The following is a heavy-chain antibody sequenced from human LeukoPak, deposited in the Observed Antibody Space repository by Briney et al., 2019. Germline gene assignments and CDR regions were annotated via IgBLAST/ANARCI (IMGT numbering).Heavy chain of an antibody. CDR3: ASTRRGAAALDY. CDR1: GGSISSYY. Sequence: SETLSLTCTVSGGSISSYYWSWIRQPPGKGLEWIGYIYYRGSTNYNPSLKSRVTISVDASKNQFSLKLSSVTAADTAVYYCASTRRGAAALDYWGQGTLVTVSS. CDR2: IYYRGST. D-gene: IGHD6-13*01. V-gene: IGHV4-59*08. J-gene: IGHJ4*02.